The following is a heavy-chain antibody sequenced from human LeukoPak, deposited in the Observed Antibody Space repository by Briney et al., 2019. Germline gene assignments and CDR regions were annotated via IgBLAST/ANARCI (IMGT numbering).Heavy chain of an antibody. CDR3: AKTPYDLGGALDI. CDR2: ISYDGSNK. J-gene: IGHJ3*02. Sequence: GGSLRLSCAASGFTFSSYGMHWVRQAPGKGLEWVAVISYDGSNKYYADSVKGRFTISRDNSKNTLYLQMNSLRAEDTAVYYCAKTPYDLGGALDIWGQGTMVTVSS. CDR1: GFTFSSYG. D-gene: IGHD3-22*01. V-gene: IGHV3-30*18.